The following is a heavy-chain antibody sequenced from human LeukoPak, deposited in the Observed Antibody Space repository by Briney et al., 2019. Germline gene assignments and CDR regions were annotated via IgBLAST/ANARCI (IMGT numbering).Heavy chain of an antibody. J-gene: IGHJ5*02. D-gene: IGHD6-19*01. CDR2: ISGSGGST. V-gene: IGHV3-23*01. CDR3: AKRHDSSGWFDH. Sequence: GGSLRLSCAASGFTFSSSAMSWVRQAPGKGLEWVSAISGSGGSTYYADSVKGHFTISRDNSKNTLYLQMNSLRAEDTAVYYCAKRHDSSGWFDHWGQGTLVTVSS. CDR1: GFTFSSSA.